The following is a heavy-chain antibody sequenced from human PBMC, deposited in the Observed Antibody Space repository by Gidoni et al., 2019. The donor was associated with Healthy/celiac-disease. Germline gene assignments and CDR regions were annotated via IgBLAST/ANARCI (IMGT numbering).Heavy chain of an antibody. CDR1: GFTFSSYS. V-gene: IGHV3-21*01. CDR3: ARPHYDSSGYYNY. D-gene: IGHD3-22*01. CDR2: ISSSSSYI. Sequence: EVQLVESVGGLVKPGGSLRLSCAASGFTFSSYSMNWVRQAPGKGLEWVSSISSSSSYIYYADSVKGRFTISRDNAKNSLYLKMNSLRAEDTAVYYCARPHYDSSGYYNYWGQGTLVTVSS. J-gene: IGHJ4*02.